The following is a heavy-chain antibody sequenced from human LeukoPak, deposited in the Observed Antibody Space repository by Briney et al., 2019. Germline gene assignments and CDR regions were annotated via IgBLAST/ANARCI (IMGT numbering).Heavy chain of an antibody. CDR2: ISTYSGNT. V-gene: IGHV1-18*01. D-gene: IGHD2-2*01. J-gene: IGHJ6*03. Sequence: GASVKVSCKASDYTLLTYRITWVRQAPGQGLEWMGWISTYSGNTHYAQKLQGRVTMTTDTSTRTAYMELRSLTSNDTCIYYCARPAKGAYYYYYMDVWGRGTTVTVSS. CDR3: ARPAKGAYYYYYMDV. CDR1: DYTLLTYR.